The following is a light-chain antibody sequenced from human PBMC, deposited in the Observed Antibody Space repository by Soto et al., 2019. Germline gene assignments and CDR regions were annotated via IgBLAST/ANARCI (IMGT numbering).Light chain of an antibody. Sequence: DIQLTQSPSFLSASVGDRVTITCRASQGISTYLAWYQQKPGQAPNLLIYGASTLQSGVPSRFGGSGSGSAFTLTITNLQPEDFATYYCQQLDSYPSTFGQGTKVEIK. CDR3: QQLDSYPST. CDR2: GAS. J-gene: IGKJ1*01. V-gene: IGKV1-9*01. CDR1: QGISTY.